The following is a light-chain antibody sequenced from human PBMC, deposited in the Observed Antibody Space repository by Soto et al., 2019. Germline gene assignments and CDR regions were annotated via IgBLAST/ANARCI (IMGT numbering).Light chain of an antibody. CDR1: QSISSY. V-gene: IGKV1-39*01. CDR3: QQSYSTPWT. CDR2: AAS. J-gene: IGKJ1*01. Sequence: DIQMTQSPSSLSASVGDRVTITCRASQSISSYLNWYQQKPGKAPKLLIYAASSLQSGVPSRCSGSGSGTDFTLTISSLQPEHFATYYCQQSYSTPWTFGQGTKAEIK.